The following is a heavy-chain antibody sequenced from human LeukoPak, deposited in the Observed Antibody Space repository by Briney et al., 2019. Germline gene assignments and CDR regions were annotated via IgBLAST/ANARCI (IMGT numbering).Heavy chain of an antibody. D-gene: IGHD3-10*01. CDR1: GFTFSSYA. Sequence: GGSLRLSCAASGFTFSSYAMSWVRQAPGKGLEWVSAISGSGGSTYYADSVKGRFTISRDNSKNTLYLQMNSLRAEDTAVYYCAKYPEGSGSYYWVYFDYWSQGTLVTVSS. J-gene: IGHJ4*02. CDR2: ISGSGGST. V-gene: IGHV3-23*01. CDR3: AKYPEGSGSYYWVYFDY.